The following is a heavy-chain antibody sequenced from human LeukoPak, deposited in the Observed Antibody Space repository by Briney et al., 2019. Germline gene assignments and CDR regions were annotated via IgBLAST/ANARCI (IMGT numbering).Heavy chain of an antibody. Sequence: PSETLSLTCIVSGCSLSSKNSFWVWIRQPPGKGLEWIASISYSGTTYYNPSLKSRVTIFADTPKNQFSLRLSSVTAADTAVYYCARPDSSGVFDNWGQGSLVSVSS. CDR3: ARPDSSGVFDN. V-gene: IGHV4-39*01. D-gene: IGHD6-19*01. CDR1: GCSLSSKNSF. J-gene: IGHJ4*02. CDR2: ISYSGTT.